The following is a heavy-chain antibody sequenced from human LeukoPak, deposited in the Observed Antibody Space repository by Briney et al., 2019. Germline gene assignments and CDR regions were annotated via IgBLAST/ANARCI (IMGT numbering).Heavy chain of an antibody. CDR1: GFTFSNSW. D-gene: IGHD5-18*01. Sequence: GGSLRLSCAASGFTFSNSWMTWVRQVPGKGLEWVATIKGEGSDKYYVDSVKGRFIISRDNAKNALHLQMSSLRVEDTAVYYCVDLGYSDCGQGTLVTVSS. CDR3: VDLGYSD. V-gene: IGHV3-7*01. CDR2: IKGEGSDK. J-gene: IGHJ4*02.